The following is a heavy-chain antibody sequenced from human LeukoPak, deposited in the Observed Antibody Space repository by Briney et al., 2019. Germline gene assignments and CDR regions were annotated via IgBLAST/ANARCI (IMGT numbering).Heavy chain of an antibody. Sequence: KASETLSLTCTVSGGSISSYYWSWIRQPPGKGLEWIGYIYYSGSTNYNPSLKSRVTISVDTSKNQFSLKLSSVTAADTAVYYCAREGEGAYYYGSGSYYRYFDYWGQGTLVTVSS. D-gene: IGHD3-10*01. CDR1: GGSISSYY. J-gene: IGHJ4*02. CDR3: AREGEGAYYYGSGSYYRYFDY. V-gene: IGHV4-59*01. CDR2: IYYSGST.